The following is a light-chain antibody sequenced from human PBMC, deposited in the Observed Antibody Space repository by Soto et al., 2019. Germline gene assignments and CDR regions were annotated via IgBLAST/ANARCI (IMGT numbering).Light chain of an antibody. J-gene: IGKJ4*01. V-gene: IGKV1-12*02. CDR2: ATS. Sequence: DIQMTQSPSSVSASVGDRVTITCRASQDISGWLAWYQQRPGKAPKLLIYATSSLQGGVPSRFSGSGSWTDFTLNIASLQHEYFGNYYCQHANSVPFTFGGGTKVEIK. CDR3: QHANSVPFT. CDR1: QDISGW.